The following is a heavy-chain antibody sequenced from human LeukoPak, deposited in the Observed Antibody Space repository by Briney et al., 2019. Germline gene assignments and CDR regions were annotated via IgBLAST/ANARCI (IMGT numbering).Heavy chain of an antibody. J-gene: IGHJ2*01. CDR2: INHSGST. CDR3: ARGHWYFDL. V-gene: IGHV4-34*01. Sequence: SETLSLTCAVYGGSFSGYYWSWIRQPPGKGLEWIGEINHSGSTNYNPSLKSRVTISVDPSKNQFSLKLSSVTAADTAVYYCARGHWYFDLWGRGTLVTVSS. CDR1: GGSFSGYY.